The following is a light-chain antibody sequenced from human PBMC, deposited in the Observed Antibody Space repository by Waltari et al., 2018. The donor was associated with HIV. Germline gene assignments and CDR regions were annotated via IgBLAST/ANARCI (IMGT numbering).Light chain of an antibody. CDR2: AAS. J-gene: IGKJ1*01. CDR3: QQYGSSPPGT. Sequence: EIVLTQSPGPLSLSPGERATLSCRASQSVSSSSLAWYQQKPGQAPRLLIYAASSRATGIPDRFSGSGSGTDFTLTISRLEPEDFAVYYCQQYGSSPPGTFGQGTKVEIK. CDR1: QSVSSSS. V-gene: IGKV3-20*01.